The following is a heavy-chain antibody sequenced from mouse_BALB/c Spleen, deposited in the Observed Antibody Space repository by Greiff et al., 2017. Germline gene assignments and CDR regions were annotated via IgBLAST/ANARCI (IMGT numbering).Heavy chain of an antibody. J-gene: IGHJ4*01. CDR1: GFAFSSYD. V-gene: IGHV5-12-1*01. Sequence: EVKLVESGGGLVKPGGSLKLSCAASGFAFSSYDMSWVRQTPEKRLEWVAYISSGGGSTYYPDTVKGRFTISRDNAENTLYLQMSSLKSEDTAMYYCARHYGSSYDFAMDYWGQGTSVTVSS. CDR2: ISSGGGST. D-gene: IGHD1-1*01. CDR3: ARHYGSSYDFAMDY.